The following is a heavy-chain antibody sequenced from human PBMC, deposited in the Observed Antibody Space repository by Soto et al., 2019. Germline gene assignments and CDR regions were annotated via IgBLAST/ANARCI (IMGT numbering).Heavy chain of an antibody. J-gene: IGHJ4*02. V-gene: IGHV2-70*04. CDR2: IDWDDDK. CDR3: ARMFHCSGGTCPFDY. D-gene: IGHD2-15*01. CDR1: GFSLSTSGMR. Sequence: SGPTLVNPTHALTLSCTFSGFSLSTSGMRVSWIRQPPGKALEWLARIDWDDDKFYNTSLKTRLTISKDSSKNQVVLTMTNMDPVDTATYYCARMFHCSGGTCPFDYWGQGALVTVSS.